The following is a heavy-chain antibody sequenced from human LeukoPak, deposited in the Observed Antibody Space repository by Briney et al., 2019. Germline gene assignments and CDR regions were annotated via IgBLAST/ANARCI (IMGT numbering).Heavy chain of an antibody. Sequence: PSETLSLTCTVSGGSISSYCWSWIRQPPGKGLEWIGDIYSSGTTNYNPSLKSRVTISVDTSKNQFSLKLSSVTTADTAVYYCARCWDYWGQGTLVTVSS. CDR2: IYSSGTT. CDR1: GGSISSYC. J-gene: IGHJ4*02. CDR3: ARCWDY. V-gene: IGHV4-59*01.